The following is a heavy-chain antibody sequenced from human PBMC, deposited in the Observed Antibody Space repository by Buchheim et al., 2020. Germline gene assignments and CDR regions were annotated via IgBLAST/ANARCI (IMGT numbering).Heavy chain of an antibody. V-gene: IGHV4-31*03. Sequence: QVQLQESGPGLVKPSQTLSLTCTVSGGSISSGGSYWSWIRQHQGKGLEWIGYISYSGSSNYCPSLKSRVTISVARNKNQLSLKLSSVTVAYTAGYYCAREGYFDILTGWGAFDYWGQGTL. J-gene: IGHJ4*02. CDR2: ISYSGSS. CDR3: AREGYFDILTGWGAFDY. CDR1: GGSISSGGSY. D-gene: IGHD3-9*01.